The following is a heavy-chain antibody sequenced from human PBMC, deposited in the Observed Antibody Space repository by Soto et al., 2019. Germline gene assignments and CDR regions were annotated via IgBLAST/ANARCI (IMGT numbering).Heavy chain of an antibody. J-gene: IGHJ6*02. CDR1: GYTLTSYG. CDR2: ISAYNGDT. V-gene: IGHV1-18*01. CDR3: ATTIGYSYYYYGMDG. D-gene: IGHD5-12*01. Sequence: QVQLVQSGAEVTKPGASVKVSCKASGYTLTSYGISWVRQAPGQGLEWMGWISAYNGDTNYAQSLQGRVTMTTDTSTTTAYMELRSLRSADTAVYYCATTIGYSYYYYGMDGWGQGTTVTVSS.